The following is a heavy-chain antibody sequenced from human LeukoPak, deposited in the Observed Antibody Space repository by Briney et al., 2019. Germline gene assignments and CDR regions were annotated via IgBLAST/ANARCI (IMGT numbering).Heavy chain of an antibody. V-gene: IGHV4-34*01. Sequence: SETLSLTCAVYGGSFSGYYWSRIRQPPGKGLEWIGEINHSGSTNYNPSLKSRVTISVDTSKNQFSLKLSSVTAADTAVYYCARGRRDYDFWSGYLYYFDYWGQGTLVTVSS. CDR1: GGSFSGYY. J-gene: IGHJ4*02. D-gene: IGHD3-3*01. CDR3: ARGRRDYDFWSGYLYYFDY. CDR2: INHSGST.